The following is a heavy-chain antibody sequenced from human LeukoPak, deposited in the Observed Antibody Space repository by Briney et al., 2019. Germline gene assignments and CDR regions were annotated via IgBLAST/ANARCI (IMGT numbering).Heavy chain of an antibody. J-gene: IGHJ6*02. Sequence: SETLSLTCAVYGGSFSGYYWSWIRQPPGKGLEWIGEINHSGSTNYNPSLKSRVTISVDTSKNQFSLKLSSVTAADTAVYYCARGGLRQGYCYYYYGMDVWGQGTTVTVSS. V-gene: IGHV4-34*01. D-gene: IGHD2-15*01. CDR3: ARGGLRQGYCYYYYGMDV. CDR2: INHSGST. CDR1: GGSFSGYY.